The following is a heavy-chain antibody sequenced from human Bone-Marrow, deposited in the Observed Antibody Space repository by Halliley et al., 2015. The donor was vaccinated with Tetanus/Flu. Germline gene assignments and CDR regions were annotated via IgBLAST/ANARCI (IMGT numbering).Heavy chain of an antibody. CDR1: GYTFTNYW. CDR3: ARHGDDSGSYLYYFYGMDV. CDR2: IYPGDSDA. Sequence: LVQSGAEVKKPGESLKISCKASGYTFTNYWIDWVRQMPGKGLEWMGIIYPGDSDARYSPSFEGQITISADNSIGTAYLQLHSLKASDTAMYYCARHGDDSGSYLYYFYGMDVWGQGTTVTVSS. V-gene: IGHV5-51*01. D-gene: IGHD3-16*02. J-gene: IGHJ6*02.